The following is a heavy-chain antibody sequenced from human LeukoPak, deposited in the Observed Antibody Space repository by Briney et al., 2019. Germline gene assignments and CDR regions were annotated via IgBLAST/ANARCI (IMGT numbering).Heavy chain of an antibody. J-gene: IGHJ4*02. D-gene: IGHD2-21*01. CDR1: ADSMSSHY. CDR2: IFYSGST. V-gene: IGHV4-59*08. CDR3: AASVAASGHHFDY. Sequence: SETLSLTCSVSADSMSSHYWSWIRQPPGMGLEWIGYIFYSGSTIYNPSLKSRLTLSLDTSNNQFSLKLTSVSAADTALYFCAASVAASGHHFDYWGQGTLVTVSS.